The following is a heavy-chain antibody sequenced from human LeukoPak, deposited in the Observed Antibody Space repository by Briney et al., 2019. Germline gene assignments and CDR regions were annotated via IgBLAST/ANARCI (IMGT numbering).Heavy chain of an antibody. J-gene: IGHJ6*03. CDR3: AKDPGVRFLEWLGSYYYYMDV. V-gene: IGHV3-13*01. Sequence: GGSLRLSCAASGFTFSSYDMHWVRQATGKGLEWVSAIGTAGDTYYPGSVKGRFTISRENAKNSLYLQMNSLRAGDTAVYYCAKDPGVRFLEWLGSYYYYMDVWGKGTTVTVSS. CDR2: IGTAGDT. D-gene: IGHD3-3*01. CDR1: GFTFSSYD.